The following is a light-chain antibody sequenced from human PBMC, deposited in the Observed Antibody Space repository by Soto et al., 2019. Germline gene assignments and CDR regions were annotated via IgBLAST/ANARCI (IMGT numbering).Light chain of an antibody. CDR1: QSVSSNY. CDR2: DAS. J-gene: IGKJ4*01. V-gene: IGKV3-20*01. CDR3: QQYTSSPVT. Sequence: EIVLTQSPGTLSLSPGERATLSCRASQSVSSNYLAWYQQKPGQAASLLIDDASSRASGIPDRFSVSGSGTDFTLTISRLEPEDVAVYYCQQYTSSPVTLGAGTKVEIK.